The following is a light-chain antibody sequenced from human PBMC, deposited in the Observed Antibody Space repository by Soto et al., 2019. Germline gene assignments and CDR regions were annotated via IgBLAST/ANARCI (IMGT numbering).Light chain of an antibody. Sequence: EIVVTQSPGRLSLSPGERATLSCRASQSLSSSQLAWYQQKPGQAPRLLIHDASSRATGISDRFTGSGSGTDFTLTITTLEPEDFAVYYCQQYGYSPRTFGLGSKVDIK. J-gene: IGKJ1*01. CDR1: QSLSSSQ. CDR2: DAS. V-gene: IGKV3-20*01. CDR3: QQYGYSPRT.